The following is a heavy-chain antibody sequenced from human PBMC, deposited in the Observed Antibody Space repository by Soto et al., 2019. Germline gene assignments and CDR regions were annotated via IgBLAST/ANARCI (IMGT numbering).Heavy chain of an antibody. J-gene: IGHJ4*02. Sequence: EVQRVESGGGLVQPGRSLRLSCAASGFVFEDYAMHLVRQAPGKGLEWVSSITWNSDSLAYTGSVKGRFTISRDNAKNSLYLEMDSLRPEATAIYYCTKSRGVAGRPLDDWGQGTLVTVSS. V-gene: IGHV3-9*01. D-gene: IGHD6-6*01. CDR1: GFVFEDYA. CDR3: TKSRGVAGRPLDD. CDR2: ITWNSDSL.